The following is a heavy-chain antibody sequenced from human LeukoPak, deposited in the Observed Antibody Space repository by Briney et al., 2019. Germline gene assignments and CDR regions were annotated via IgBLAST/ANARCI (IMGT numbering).Heavy chain of an antibody. J-gene: IGHJ6*02. CDR1: GYTFTNYD. CDR2: MNPKSGNT. V-gene: IGHV1-8*01. CDR3: ARRVLLHGMDV. Sequence: ASVKVSCKTSGYTFTNYDINWVRQATGQGLEWMGWMNPKSGNTGSAQRFQGRVTMTRDTSTSTAYMELRSLSSDDTAVYYCARRVLLHGMDVWGQGTTVTVSS. D-gene: IGHD3-10*01.